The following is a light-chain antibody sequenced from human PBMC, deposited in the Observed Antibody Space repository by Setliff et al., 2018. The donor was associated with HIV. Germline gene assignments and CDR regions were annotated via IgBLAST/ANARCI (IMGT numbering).Light chain of an antibody. CDR3: QQSYST. J-gene: IGKJ1*01. CDR2: AAS. Sequence: KSQSPSSLSASVGDRVTITCRASQSISSYLNWYQQKPGKAPKLLIYAASSLQSGVPSRFSGSGSGTDFTLTISSLQPEDFATYYCQQSYSTFGQGTKVDIK. CDR1: QSISSY. V-gene: IGKV1-39*01.